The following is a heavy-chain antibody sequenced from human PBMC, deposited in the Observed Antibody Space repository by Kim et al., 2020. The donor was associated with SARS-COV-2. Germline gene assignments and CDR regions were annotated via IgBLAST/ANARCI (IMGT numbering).Heavy chain of an antibody. CDR3: GREALRGPNWFDP. J-gene: IGHJ5*02. V-gene: IGHV4-31*02. Sequence: YSWTLKSRVTISVDTSKNQFSRKLCAVAAADTAVYYCGREALRGPNWFDPWGQGALVTVSS.